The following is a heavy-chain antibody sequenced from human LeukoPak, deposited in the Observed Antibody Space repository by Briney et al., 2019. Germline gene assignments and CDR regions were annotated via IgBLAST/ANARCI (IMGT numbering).Heavy chain of an antibody. V-gene: IGHV1-2*02. CDR3: ARVRYRLAETYIDY. J-gene: IGHJ4*02. CDR1: GYSFTSYD. D-gene: IGHD3-16*01. CDR2: INPNSGDT. Sequence: ASVKVSCKASGYSFTSYDINWVRQATGQGLEWMGWINPNSGDTNYAQKFQGRVTMTRDTSISTAYMELSRLRSDDTAVYYCARVRYRLAETYIDYWGQGTLVTVSS.